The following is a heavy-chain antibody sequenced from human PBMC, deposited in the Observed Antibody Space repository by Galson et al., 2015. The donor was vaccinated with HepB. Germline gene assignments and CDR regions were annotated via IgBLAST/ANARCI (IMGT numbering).Heavy chain of an antibody. D-gene: IGHD5-18*01. Sequence: SLRLSCAASGFTFSSYSMNWVRQAPGKGLEWVSYISSSSSTIYYADSVKGRFTISRDNAKNSLYLQMNSLRAEDTAVYYCARENWEQLWKGWFDPWGQGALVTVSS. CDR2: ISSSSSTI. CDR1: GFTFSSYS. J-gene: IGHJ5*02. V-gene: IGHV3-48*01. CDR3: ARENWEQLWKGWFDP.